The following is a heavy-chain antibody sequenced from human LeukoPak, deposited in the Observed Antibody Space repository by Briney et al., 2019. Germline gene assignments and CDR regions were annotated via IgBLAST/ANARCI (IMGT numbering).Heavy chain of an antibody. CDR2: IKQDGSEE. J-gene: IGHJ4*02. Sequence: GGSLKLSCAASGFTFSSYWMSWVRQAPGKGLEWVTNIKQDGSEEYYVDSVKGRFTISRDNAKNSLYLQMNSLRAEDTAVYYCARENYYDSSGYYYPFDYWGQGTLVTVSS. CDR1: GFTFSSYW. CDR3: ARENYYDSSGYYYPFDY. V-gene: IGHV3-7*01. D-gene: IGHD3-22*01.